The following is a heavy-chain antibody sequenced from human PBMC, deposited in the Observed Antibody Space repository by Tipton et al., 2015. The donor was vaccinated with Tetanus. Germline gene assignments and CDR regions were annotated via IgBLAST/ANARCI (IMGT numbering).Heavy chain of an antibody. Sequence: QLVQSGAEVKKPGASVKVSCKASGGTFSSYAISWVRQAPGQGLEWMGRIIPILGIANYAQKFQGRVTITADKSTSTAYMELSSLRSEDTAVYYCARVLGYCTNGVCSAQDYYYYGMDVWGQGTTVTVSS. J-gene: IGHJ6*02. D-gene: IGHD2-8*01. CDR3: ARVLGYCTNGVCSAQDYYYYGMDV. CDR2: IIPILGIA. CDR1: GGTFSSYA. V-gene: IGHV1-69*09.